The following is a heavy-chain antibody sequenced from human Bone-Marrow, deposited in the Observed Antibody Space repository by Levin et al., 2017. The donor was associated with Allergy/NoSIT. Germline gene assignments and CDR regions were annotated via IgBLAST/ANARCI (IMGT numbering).Heavy chain of an antibody. CDR2: IFHSGSA. Sequence: SQTLSLTCAVSGGSMSSGGYSWSWLRQPPGKGLEWIGHIFHSGSAYYNPALKSRVTISVDRSKNQFSLKLSSVTAADTAVYYCARDVEAECLQDWGQGILVIVSS. D-gene: IGHD5-24*01. CDR1: GGSMSSGGYS. V-gene: IGHV4-30-2*01. CDR3: ARDVEAECLQD. J-gene: IGHJ1*01.